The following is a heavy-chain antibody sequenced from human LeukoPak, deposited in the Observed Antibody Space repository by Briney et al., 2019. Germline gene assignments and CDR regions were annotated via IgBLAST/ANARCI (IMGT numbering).Heavy chain of an antibody. CDR1: GGSFSGYY. Sequence: PSETLSLTCAVYGGSFSGYYWSWIRQPPGKGLEWIGYIYYSGSTNYNPSLKSRVTISVDTSKNQFSLKLSSVTAADTAVYYCARGYDSSGYYRAWGQGTLVTVSS. CDR2: IYYSGST. CDR3: ARGYDSSGYYRA. V-gene: IGHV4-59*01. D-gene: IGHD3-22*01. J-gene: IGHJ5*02.